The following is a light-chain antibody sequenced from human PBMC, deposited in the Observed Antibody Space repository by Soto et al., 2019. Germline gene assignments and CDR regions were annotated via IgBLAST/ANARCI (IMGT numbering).Light chain of an antibody. Sequence: IQLTQSPSSLSASVGDRVTITCRANQGISSFLAWYQQKPGRAPKLLIYGASTLQSGVPSRFSGSGSGTDFTLTISSLQPEDFATYYCQQLNSFPIAFGPGTKVEIQ. J-gene: IGKJ3*01. CDR2: GAS. CDR1: QGISSF. CDR3: QQLNSFPIA. V-gene: IGKV1-9*01.